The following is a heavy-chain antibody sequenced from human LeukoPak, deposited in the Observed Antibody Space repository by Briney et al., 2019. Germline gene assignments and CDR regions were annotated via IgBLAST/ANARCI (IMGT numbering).Heavy chain of an antibody. Sequence: AGGSLRLSCAASGFTFSKYAMSWVRQAPGKGLEWVGRIKSKTDGGTTDYSAPVKGRFSISRDDSKNTLFLQMDSLKTEDTAVYYCTTPDTAMITYWGQGTLVTVSS. CDR1: GFTFSKYA. V-gene: IGHV3-15*01. J-gene: IGHJ4*02. D-gene: IGHD5-18*01. CDR2: IKSKTDGGTT. CDR3: TTPDTAMITY.